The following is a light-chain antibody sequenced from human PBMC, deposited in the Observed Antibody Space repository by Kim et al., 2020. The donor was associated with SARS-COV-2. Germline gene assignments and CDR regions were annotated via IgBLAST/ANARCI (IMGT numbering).Light chain of an antibody. CDR2: DAS. CDR1: QSVSSH. Sequence: EIVLTQSPATLSLSPGERATLSCRASQSVSSHLAWYQQKPGQAPRLLIYDASNRATGIPARFSGSGSGTDFTLTISSLEPEDFAVYYCQQRSNWPGYTFGQGTKLEI. CDR3: QQRSNWPGYT. V-gene: IGKV3-11*01. J-gene: IGKJ2*01.